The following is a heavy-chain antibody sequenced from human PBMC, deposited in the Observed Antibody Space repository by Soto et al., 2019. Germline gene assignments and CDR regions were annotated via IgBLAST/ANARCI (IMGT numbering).Heavy chain of an antibody. D-gene: IGHD3-3*01. J-gene: IGHJ3*02. CDR2: IYYSGST. V-gene: IGHV4-39*01. CDR3: ARRAYYDFWSGYWECAFDI. Sequence: PSETLSLTCTVSGGSISSSSYYWGWIRQPPGKGLEWIGSIYYSGSTYYNPSLKSRVTISVDTSKNQFSLKLSSVTAADTAVYYCARRAYYDFWSGYWECAFDIWGQGTMVTVSS. CDR1: GGSISSSSYY.